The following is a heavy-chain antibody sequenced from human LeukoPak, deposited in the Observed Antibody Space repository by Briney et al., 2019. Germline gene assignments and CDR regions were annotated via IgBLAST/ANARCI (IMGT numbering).Heavy chain of an antibody. CDR3: ARYIYGYLHY. CDR1: GYTFTNYN. V-gene: IGHV1-46*01. CDR2: VNPSGGST. J-gene: IGHJ4*02. Sequence: ASVTVSFKASGYTFTNYNIHWVRQAPGQGLEWMGIVNPSGGSTSYAQKFQGRVTMTRDTSTSTVYMELSSLRSEDTAVYYCARYIYGYLHYWGQGTLVTVSS. D-gene: IGHD5-18*01.